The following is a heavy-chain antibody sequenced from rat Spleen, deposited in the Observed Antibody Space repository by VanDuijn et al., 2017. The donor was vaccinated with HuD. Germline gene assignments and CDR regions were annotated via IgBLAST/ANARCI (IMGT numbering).Heavy chain of an antibody. J-gene: IGHJ4*01. CDR1: GFSLTSYH. V-gene: IGHV2-72*01. CDR2: IWAGGGT. CDR3: ARVITTTGYYVMDA. D-gene: IGHD1-10*01. Sequence: QVQLTESGPGLVQSSQTLSLTCTVSGFSLTSYHVSWVRQPPGQSLVWMGTIWAGGGTNYNSALQSRLSISRDTSKSQVFLKMNSLQPEDTGTYYCARVITTTGYYVMDAWGQGASVTVSS.